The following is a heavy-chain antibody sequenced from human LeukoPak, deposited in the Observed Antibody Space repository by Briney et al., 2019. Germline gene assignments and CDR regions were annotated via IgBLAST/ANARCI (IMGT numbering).Heavy chain of an antibody. D-gene: IGHD2-15*01. CDR3: ASNGYYSQDY. CDR1: GGSISSINW. CDR2: IYHSGST. V-gene: IGHV4-4*02. J-gene: IGHJ4*02. Sequence: SETLSLTCTVSGGSISSINWWSWVRQPPGKELEWIGEIYHSGSTNCNPSLKSRVTISVDKSKNQFSLKLSSVTAADTAVYYCASNGYYSQDYWGQGTPVTVSS.